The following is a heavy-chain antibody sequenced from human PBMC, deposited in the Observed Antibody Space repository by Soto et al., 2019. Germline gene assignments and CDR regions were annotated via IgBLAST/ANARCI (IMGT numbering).Heavy chain of an antibody. CDR1: GFTFDYYA. CDR2: ISWNSGSI. J-gene: IGHJ4*02. V-gene: IGHV3-9*01. D-gene: IGHD6-19*01. CDR3: AKDMHSSGWYEGMIDY. Sequence: PGGSLRLSCAASGFTFDYYAMHWVRQAPGKGLEWVSGISWNSGSIGYADSVKGRFTISRDNAKNSLYLQMNSLRAEDTALYYCAKDMHSSGWYEGMIDYWGQGTLVTVSS.